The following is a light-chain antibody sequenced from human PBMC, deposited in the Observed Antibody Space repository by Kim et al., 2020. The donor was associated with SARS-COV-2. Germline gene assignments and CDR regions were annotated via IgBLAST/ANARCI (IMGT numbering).Light chain of an antibody. J-gene: IGLJ2*01. Sequence: VKLTCTLTSGHGSYAIAWHQQQPEKGPRYLMKLNSDGSHSKGDGIPDRFSGSSSGAERSLTISSLQSEDEADYYCQTWGTGIHVIFGGGTKLTVL. CDR3: QTWGTGIHVI. CDR2: LNSDGSH. V-gene: IGLV4-69*01. CDR1: SGHGSYA.